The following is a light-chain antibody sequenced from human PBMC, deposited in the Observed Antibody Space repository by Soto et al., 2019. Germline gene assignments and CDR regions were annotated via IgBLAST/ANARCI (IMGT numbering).Light chain of an antibody. V-gene: IGLV2-8*01. Sequence: QSAVTQPPSASGSPGQSVTISCTGSKSVIGIYDFVSWYQHHPGKAPRLIIYEVVQRPSGVPDRFSGSKSGNTASLTVSGLQTADEADYFCTSYAGSNTYVFGTGTKLTVL. CDR2: EVV. CDR1: KSVIGIYDF. CDR3: TSYAGSNTYV. J-gene: IGLJ1*01.